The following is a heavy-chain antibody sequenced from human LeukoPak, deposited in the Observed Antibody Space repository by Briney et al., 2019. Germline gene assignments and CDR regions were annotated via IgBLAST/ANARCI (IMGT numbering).Heavy chain of an antibody. CDR1: GASVTTSY. Sequence: SETLSLTCTVSGASVTTSYWSWLRDPPRKSPDWIGYIYYSGSPIYSPSLNSRVTISLDTAKNRFSLNLSSVTAADTAVYYCAREGYGSRSRDNWLDPWGQGTLVTVSS. CDR2: IYYSGSP. CDR3: AREGYGSRSRDNWLDP. J-gene: IGHJ5*02. D-gene: IGHD3-10*01. V-gene: IGHV4-59*02.